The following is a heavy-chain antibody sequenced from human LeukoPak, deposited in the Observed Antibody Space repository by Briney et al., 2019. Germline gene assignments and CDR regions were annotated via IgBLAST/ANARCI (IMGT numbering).Heavy chain of an antibody. CDR2: ISGSGGGT. CDR3: AKDLDTAMVMFSDY. V-gene: IGHV3-23*01. D-gene: IGHD5-18*01. CDR1: GFTFSSYA. Sequence: GGSLRLSCAASGFTFSSYAMSWVRQAPGKGLEWVSAISGSGGGTYYADSVKGRFTISRDSSKNTLYLQMNSLRAEDTAVYYCAKDLDTAMVMFSDYWGQGTLVTVSS. J-gene: IGHJ4*02.